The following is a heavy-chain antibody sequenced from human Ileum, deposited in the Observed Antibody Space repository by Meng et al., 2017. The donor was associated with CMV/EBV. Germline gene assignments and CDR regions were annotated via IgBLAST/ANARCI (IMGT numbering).Heavy chain of an antibody. D-gene: IGHD1-7*01. CDR2: INPDTGGT. V-gene: IGHV1-2*06. J-gene: IGHJ4*02. CDR1: GYTFTGYY. CDR3: MTVTGNYPY. Sequence: QVQLVQSGADMKKPGASLKASCKASGYTFTGYYMHWVRQAPGQGLEWMGRINPDTGGTNYAQKFQGRVTMTRDTSISTAYMELSRLTSDDTAVYFCMTVTGNYPYWGQGALVTVSS.